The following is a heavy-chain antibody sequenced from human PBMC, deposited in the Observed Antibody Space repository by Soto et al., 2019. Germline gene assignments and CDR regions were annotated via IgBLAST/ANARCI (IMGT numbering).Heavy chain of an antibody. CDR3: ARHTAVVGDYFDY. V-gene: IGHV4-30-2*01. CDR1: GGSISSGYYS. CDR2: IYRSGST. J-gene: IGHJ4*02. D-gene: IGHD5-18*01. Sequence: SETLSLTCAVSGGSISSGYYSWSWIRQPPGKGLEWIGYIYRSGSTFYSPSLRSRVTISVDRSENQVSLKLNSVTAADTAVYYCARHTAVVGDYFDYWGQGILVTVSS.